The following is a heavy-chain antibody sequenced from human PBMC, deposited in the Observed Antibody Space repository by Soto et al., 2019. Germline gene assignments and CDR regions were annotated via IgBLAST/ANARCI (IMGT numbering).Heavy chain of an antibody. Sequence: PGGSLRLSCAASGFTFSRFAMIWVRQTPGKGLEWVSGINERGDATYYADSVRGRFTISRDNSKNTLYLQMDSLRAEDTAVYYCAKESAATGVPFFDYWGQGTLVTVSS. V-gene: IGHV3-23*01. CDR1: GFTFSRFA. D-gene: IGHD6-13*01. CDR3: AKESAATGVPFFDY. J-gene: IGHJ4*02. CDR2: INERGDAT.